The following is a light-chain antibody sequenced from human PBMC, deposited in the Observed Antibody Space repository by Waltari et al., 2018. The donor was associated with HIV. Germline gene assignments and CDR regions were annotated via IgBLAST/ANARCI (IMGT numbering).Light chain of an antibody. CDR3: HHYNNWRET. V-gene: IGKV3-15*01. CDR1: QSVNSN. J-gene: IGKJ1*01. CDR2: GTS. Sequence: EILMTQSPATLSVSPRERATLSCRASQSVNSNLAWYQQKHGQTPRLLIYGTSTRATDIPARFSGSGSGTEFTLTISSLQSEDFAVYYCHHYNNWRETFGQGTKVEIK.